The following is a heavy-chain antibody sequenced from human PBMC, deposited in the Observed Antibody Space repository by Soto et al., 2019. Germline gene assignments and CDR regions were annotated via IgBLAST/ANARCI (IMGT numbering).Heavy chain of an antibody. CDR3: ASEEADRSSDLSDP. Sequence: EVQLVESGGGLVQPGGSLRLSCAAAGFTFSSYWMSWCRQAPGKGLELVANITQAGSEKYYVDSVKGRFTISRDNAKNSLYLPVNGLRAEDTAVYYGASEEADRSSDLSDPRGQGTLVTVSS. CDR1: GFTFSSYW. V-gene: IGHV3-7*01. J-gene: IGHJ5*02. D-gene: IGHD3-10*01. CDR2: ITQAGSEK.